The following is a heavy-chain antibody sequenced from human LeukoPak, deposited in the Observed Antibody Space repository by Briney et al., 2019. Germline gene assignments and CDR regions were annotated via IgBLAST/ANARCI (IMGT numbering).Heavy chain of an antibody. J-gene: IGHJ5*02. CDR3: ARSYSDYDYFNNWFDP. Sequence: SGPTLVNPTQTLTLTCTFSGFSLSTSGLGVGWIRQPPGKALDGLALIYWNDDKRYSPSLKSRLTISKDTYKNQVVLTMTNMDPVDTATYYCARSYSDYDYFNNWFDPWGQGTLVTVSS. V-gene: IGHV2-5*01. CDR2: IYWNDDK. CDR1: GFSLSTSGLG. D-gene: IGHD5-12*01.